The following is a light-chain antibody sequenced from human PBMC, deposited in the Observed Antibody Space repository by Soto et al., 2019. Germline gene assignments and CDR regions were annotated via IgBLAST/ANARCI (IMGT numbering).Light chain of an antibody. CDR2: AAS. Sequence: ESVLTQSPGTLSLSPGERAALSCRASQSVSSSYLAWYQQKSGQAPRLLTYAASTRATGIPDRFSGSGSGTDFTLTISRLEPEDFAVYFCQLYGSSPPRYTFGQGTKVDIK. J-gene: IGKJ2*01. CDR3: QLYGSSPPRYT. V-gene: IGKV3-20*01. CDR1: QSVSSSY.